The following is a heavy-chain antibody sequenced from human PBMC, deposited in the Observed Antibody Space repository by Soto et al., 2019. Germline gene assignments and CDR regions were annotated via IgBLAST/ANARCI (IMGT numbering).Heavy chain of an antibody. V-gene: IGHV4-34*01. CDR1: GGSFSGYY. Sequence: SETLSLTCAVYGGSFSGYYWSWIRQPPGKVLEWIGEINHSGSTNYNPSLKSRVTISVDTSKNQFSLKLSSVTAADTAVYYCARGSITIFGVAATFRISSWFDPWGQGTLVTLS. J-gene: IGHJ5*02. CDR3: ARGSITIFGVAATFRISSWFDP. D-gene: IGHD3-3*01. CDR2: INHSGST.